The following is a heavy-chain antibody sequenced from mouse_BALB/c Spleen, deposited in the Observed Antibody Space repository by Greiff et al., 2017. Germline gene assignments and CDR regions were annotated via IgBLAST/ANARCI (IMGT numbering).Heavy chain of an antibody. Sequence: QVQLQQSGAELARPGASVKMSCKASGYTFTSYTMHWVKQRPGQGLEWIGYINPSSGYTNYNQKFKDKATLTADKSSSTAYMQLSSLTSEDSAVYYCARSPSRYYGSSYGVDWFAYWGQGTLVTVSA. CDR3: ARSPSRYYGSSYGVDWFAY. J-gene: IGHJ3*01. CDR1: GYTFTSYT. D-gene: IGHD1-1*01. CDR2: INPSSGYT. V-gene: IGHV1-4*01.